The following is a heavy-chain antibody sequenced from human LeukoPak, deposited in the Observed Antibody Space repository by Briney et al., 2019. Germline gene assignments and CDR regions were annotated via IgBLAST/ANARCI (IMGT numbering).Heavy chain of an antibody. CDR3: ARDLLGWELHYFDY. D-gene: IGHD1-26*01. CDR1: GFIFSSYT. V-gene: IGHV3-21*01. Sequence: PGGSLRLSCEASGFIFSSYTMNWVRQAPGKGLEWVSSISSSSTYIYSADSVKGRFSISRDNAKNSLYLQMNSLRAEDTAVYYCARDLLGWELHYFDYWGQGTLVTVSS. CDR2: ISSSSTYI. J-gene: IGHJ4*02.